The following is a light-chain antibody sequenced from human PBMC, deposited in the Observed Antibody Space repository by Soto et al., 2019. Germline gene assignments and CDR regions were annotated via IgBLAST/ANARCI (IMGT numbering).Light chain of an antibody. Sequence: EIVLTQSPATLSLSPGERATLSCRASQSVSSYLAWYQQKPGQAPRLLIYDASNRATGIPARFSCSGSVTDFTLTISSLEPEDFAVYYCQQRSNWSLTFGGGTKVAIK. J-gene: IGKJ4*01. V-gene: IGKV3-11*01. CDR3: QQRSNWSLT. CDR1: QSVSSY. CDR2: DAS.